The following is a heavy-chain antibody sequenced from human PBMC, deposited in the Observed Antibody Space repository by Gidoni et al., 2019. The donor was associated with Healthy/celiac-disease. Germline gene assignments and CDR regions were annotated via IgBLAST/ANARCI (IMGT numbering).Heavy chain of an antibody. J-gene: IGHJ4*02. D-gene: IGHD1-20*01. Sequence: EVQLSESGGGLVQPGGSLRLSCAASGFTFSSYAMSWVRQAPGKGLEGVSAISGSGGSTYYADSVKGRFTISRDNSKNTLYLQMNSLGAEDTAVYYCAKADNWNDEIDYWGQGTLVTVSS. CDR1: GFTFSSYA. CDR2: ISGSGGST. V-gene: IGHV3-23*01. CDR3: AKADNWNDEIDY.